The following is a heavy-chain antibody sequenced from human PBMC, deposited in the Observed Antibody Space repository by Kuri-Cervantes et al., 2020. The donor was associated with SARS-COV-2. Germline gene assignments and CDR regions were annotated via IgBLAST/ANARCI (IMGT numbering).Heavy chain of an antibody. CDR2: ISGSGGST. V-gene: IGHV3-23*01. CDR1: GFTFSSYA. Sequence: GGSLRLSCAASGFTFSSYAMSWVRQAPGKGLEWVSAISGSGGSTYYADPVKGRFTISRDNSKNTLYLQMNSLRAEDTAVYYCAKWGGYCSGGSCSLPFQHWGQGTLVTVSS. CDR3: AKWGGYCSGGSCSLPFQH. D-gene: IGHD2-15*01. J-gene: IGHJ1*01.